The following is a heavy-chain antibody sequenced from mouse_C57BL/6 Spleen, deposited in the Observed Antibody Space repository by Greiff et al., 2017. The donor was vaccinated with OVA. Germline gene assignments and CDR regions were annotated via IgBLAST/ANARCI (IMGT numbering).Heavy chain of an antibody. CDR2: IYPGNSDT. J-gene: IGHJ2*01. CDR1: GYTFTSYW. V-gene: IGHV1-5*01. D-gene: IGHD1-1*01. CDR3: TGHYYGSSFDY. Sequence: VQLQQSGTVLARPGASVKMSCKTSGYTFTSYWMHWVKQRPGQGLEWIGAIYPGNSDTSYNQKFKGKAKLTAVTSASTAYMELSSLTNEDAAVYYCTGHYYGSSFDYWGQGTTLTVSA.